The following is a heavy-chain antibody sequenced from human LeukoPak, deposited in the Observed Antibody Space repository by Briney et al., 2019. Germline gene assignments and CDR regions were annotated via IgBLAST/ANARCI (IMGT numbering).Heavy chain of an antibody. CDR2: IIPILGIA. V-gene: IGHV1-69*04. CDR1: GGTFSSYA. Sequence: GASVKVSCKASGGTFSSYAISWVRQAPGQGLEWMGRIIPILGIANYAQKFQGRVTITADKSTSTAYMELSSLRSEDTAMYYCAIIAAAGSRFNDAFDIWGQGTMVTVSS. CDR3: AIIAAAGSRFNDAFDI. J-gene: IGHJ3*02. D-gene: IGHD6-13*01.